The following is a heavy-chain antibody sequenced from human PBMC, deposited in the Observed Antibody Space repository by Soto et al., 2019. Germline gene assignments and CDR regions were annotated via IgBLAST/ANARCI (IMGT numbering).Heavy chain of an antibody. D-gene: IGHD2-15*01. Sequence: ASVKVSCKASGGTFSSYAISWVRQAPGQGLEWMGGIIPIFGTANYAQKFQGRVTITADESTSTAYMELSSLRSEDTAVYYCARMTGYCSGGSCYPYHYYYYGMDVWGQGTTVTVSS. CDR3: ARMTGYCSGGSCYPYHYYYYGMDV. V-gene: IGHV1-69*13. CDR2: IIPIFGTA. J-gene: IGHJ6*02. CDR1: GGTFSSYA.